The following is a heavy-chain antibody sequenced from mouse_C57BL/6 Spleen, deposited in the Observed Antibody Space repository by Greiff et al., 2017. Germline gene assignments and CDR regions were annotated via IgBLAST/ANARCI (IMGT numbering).Heavy chain of an antibody. J-gene: IGHJ2*01. D-gene: IGHD2-4*01. CDR1: GYAFSSSW. CDR2: IYPGDGDT. V-gene: IGHV1-82*01. CDR3: ARSPYYDYDLDY. Sequence: VQLQESGPELVKPGASVKISCKASGYAFSSSWMNWVKQRPGKGLEWIGRIYPGDGDTNYNGKFKGKATLTADKSSSTAYMQLSSLTSEDSAVYFCARSPYYDYDLDYWGQGTTLTVSS.